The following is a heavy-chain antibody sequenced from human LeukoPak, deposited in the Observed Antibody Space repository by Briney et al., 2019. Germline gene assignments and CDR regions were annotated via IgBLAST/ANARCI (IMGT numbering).Heavy chain of an antibody. Sequence: EASVKVSCKASGYTFTSYDINWVRQANGQGLECMGWMNPNSGNTGYAQKFQGRVTITRNTSISTAYMELSSLRSEDTAVYYCARVIVVVPAARVWFDPWGQGTLVTVSS. J-gene: IGHJ5*02. CDR2: MNPNSGNT. CDR1: GYTFTSYD. D-gene: IGHD2-2*01. V-gene: IGHV1-8*03. CDR3: ARVIVVVPAARVWFDP.